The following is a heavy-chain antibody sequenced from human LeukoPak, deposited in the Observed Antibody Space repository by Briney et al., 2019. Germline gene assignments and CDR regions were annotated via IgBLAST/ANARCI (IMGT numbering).Heavy chain of an antibody. Sequence: SETLSLTCTVSGASISSSSYYWGWIRQSPGKGLEWIGSIYYSGSTYYNPSLKSRVTISVDTSKNQFSLMLSSVTAADTAVYYCASPLGYCSSTNCYGDYWGQGTLVTVSS. J-gene: IGHJ4*02. D-gene: IGHD2-2*01. CDR3: ASPLGYCSSTNCYGDY. V-gene: IGHV4-39*01. CDR2: IYYSGST. CDR1: GASISSSSYY.